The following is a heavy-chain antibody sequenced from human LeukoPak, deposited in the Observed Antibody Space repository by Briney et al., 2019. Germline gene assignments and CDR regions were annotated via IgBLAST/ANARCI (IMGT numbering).Heavy chain of an antibody. D-gene: IGHD5-12*01. J-gene: IGHJ4*02. CDR2: IYTSGIT. CDR3: GATIVRRGPFDS. Sequence: SETLSLTCTVSGGSISNYYWSWIRQPPGKGLEWIGYIYTSGITDYSPSLKSRVTISVDTSKNQFSLKLSSVTAADAAVYYCGATIVRRGPFDSWGQGTLVTVSS. CDR1: GGSISNYY. V-gene: IGHV4-4*09.